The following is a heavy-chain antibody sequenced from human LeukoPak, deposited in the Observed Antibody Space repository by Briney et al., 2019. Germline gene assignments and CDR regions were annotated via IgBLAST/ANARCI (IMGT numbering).Heavy chain of an antibody. V-gene: IGHV1-24*01. CDR1: GYTFTGYY. CDR3: ATASNYYDSSGPAFDI. Sequence: GASVKVSCKASGYTFTGYYMHWVRQAPGQGLEWMGGFDPEDGETIYAQKFQGRVTMTEDTSTDTAYMELSSLRSEDTAVYYCATASNYYDSSGPAFDIWGQGTMVTVSS. J-gene: IGHJ3*02. D-gene: IGHD3-22*01. CDR2: FDPEDGET.